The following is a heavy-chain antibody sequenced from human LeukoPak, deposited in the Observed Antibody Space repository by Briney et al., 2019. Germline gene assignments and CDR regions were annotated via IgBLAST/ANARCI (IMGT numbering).Heavy chain of an antibody. CDR3: ARATWSRNSGGWLDP. CDR2: INPSGGST. J-gene: IGHJ5*02. CDR1: GYTFTYYY. V-gene: IGHV1-46*01. Sequence: ASVKVSCKTSGYTFTYYYMHWVRQAPGRGLEWMGIINPSGGSTSYAQKFQGRVTLTRDTSTSTVYMELSSLRFEDTAVYYCARATWSRNSGGWLDPWGQGTLVTVSS. D-gene: IGHD4-23*01.